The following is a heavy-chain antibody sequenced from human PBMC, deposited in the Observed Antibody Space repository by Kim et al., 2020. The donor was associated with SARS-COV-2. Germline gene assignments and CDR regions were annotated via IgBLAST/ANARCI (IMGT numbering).Heavy chain of an antibody. CDR3: AKAGRAYDYVWGSYFSPDY. J-gene: IGHJ4*02. Sequence: GRFTISRDNSKNTLYLQMNSLRAEDTAVYYCAKAGRAYDYVWGSYFSPDYWGQGTLVTVSS. V-gene: IGHV3-23*01. D-gene: IGHD3-16*01.